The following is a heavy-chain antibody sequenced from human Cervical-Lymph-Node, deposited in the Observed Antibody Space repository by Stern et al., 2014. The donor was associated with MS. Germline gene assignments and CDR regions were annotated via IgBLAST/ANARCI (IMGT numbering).Heavy chain of an antibody. D-gene: IGHD6-13*01. CDR3: ARGTGYSTF. J-gene: IGHJ1*01. CDR2: INSSSSYI. CDR1: GFTFSSYS. Sequence: EVQLVESGGGLVKPGGSLRLSCAASGFTFSSYSMNWVRQAPGKGLEWVSSINSSSSYIYYADSVKGRFTISRDNAKNSLYLQMNSLRAEDTAVYYCARGTGYSTFWGQGTLVTVSS. V-gene: IGHV3-21*01.